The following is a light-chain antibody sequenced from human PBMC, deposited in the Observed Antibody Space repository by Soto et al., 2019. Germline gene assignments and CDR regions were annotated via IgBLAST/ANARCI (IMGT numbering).Light chain of an antibody. CDR3: CSYVGGNTWV. CDR2: EGS. Sequence: QSALTQPASVSGSPGQSITISCTGTSSGIRNYKLVSWFQQHPGKAPKLMIYEGSERPSGVSNRFSGSKSGDTASLTISGLRPEDAADYYCCSYVGGNTWVLGVGTQVTVL. V-gene: IGLV2-23*01. J-gene: IGLJ3*02. CDR1: SSGIRNYKL.